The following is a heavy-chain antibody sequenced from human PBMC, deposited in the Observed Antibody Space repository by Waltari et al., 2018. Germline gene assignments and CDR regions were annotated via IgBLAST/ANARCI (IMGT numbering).Heavy chain of an antibody. V-gene: IGHV3-48*01. D-gene: IGHD5-18*01. Sequence: EVQLVESGGGLVQPGGSLRLSFSAFGFTFRTYSMNWVRQAPGKGLEWVSYISSSTSTTYYADSVKGRFTISRDNAKNSLYLQMNSLRAEDTAVYYCARGRDGYSQDVFDIWGQGTMVSVSS. J-gene: IGHJ3*02. CDR2: ISSSTSTT. CDR1: GFTFRTYS. CDR3: ARGRDGYSQDVFDI.